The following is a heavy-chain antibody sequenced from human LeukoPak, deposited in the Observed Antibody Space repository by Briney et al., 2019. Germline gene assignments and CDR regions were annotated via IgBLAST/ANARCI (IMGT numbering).Heavy chain of an antibody. CDR3: ARDLTLYYYDSSGYAGY. D-gene: IGHD3-22*01. J-gene: IGHJ4*02. CDR1: GFTFSSYS. V-gene: IGHV3-21*01. CDR2: ISSSSSYI. Sequence: GGSLRLSCAASGFTFSSYSMNWVRQAPGKGLEWVSSISSSSSYIYYADSVKGRFTISRDNAKNSLYLQMNSLRAEDTAVYYCARDLTLYYYDSSGYAGYWGQGTLVTVSS.